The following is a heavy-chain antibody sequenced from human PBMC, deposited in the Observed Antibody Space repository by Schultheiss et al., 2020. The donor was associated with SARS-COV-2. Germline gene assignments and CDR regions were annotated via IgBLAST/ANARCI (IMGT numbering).Heavy chain of an antibody. J-gene: IGHJ5*02. Sequence: SETLSLTCTVSGGSISSSSYYWGWIRQPPGKGLEWIGYIYYSGSTNYNPSLKSRVTISVDTSKNQFSLKLSSVTAADTAVYYCARESGYYYDSSGYYSGWFDPWGQGTLVTVSS. CDR3: ARESGYYYDSSGYYSGWFDP. CDR2: IYYSGST. V-gene: IGHV4-61*01. CDR1: GGSISSSSYY. D-gene: IGHD3-22*01.